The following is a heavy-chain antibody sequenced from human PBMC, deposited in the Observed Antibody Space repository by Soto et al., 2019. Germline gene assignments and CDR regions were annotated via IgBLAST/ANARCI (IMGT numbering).Heavy chain of an antibody. CDR1: GFTFSSHV. D-gene: IGHD3-10*01. Sequence: EVQLLESGGGLVQPGGSLRLSCAASGFTFSSHVMSWVRQAPGKGLEWVSGISGSSGSTYYADSMKGRFTISRDNSKNTLYLQMNSLRAEDTAVYYCAKPIYDTGSHWYGMDVWGQGTTVTVSS. V-gene: IGHV3-23*01. CDR3: AKPIYDTGSHWYGMDV. CDR2: ISGSSGST. J-gene: IGHJ6*02.